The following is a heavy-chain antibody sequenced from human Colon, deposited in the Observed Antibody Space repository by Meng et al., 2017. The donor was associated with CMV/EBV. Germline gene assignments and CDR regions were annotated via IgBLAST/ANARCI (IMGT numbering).Heavy chain of an antibody. CDR3: TGGGY. CDR2: ISYDGSTT. CDR1: GIIFSSYN. J-gene: IGHJ4*02. Sequence: QGQLVGSGGGVVQPGRSLRLSCAASGIIFSSYNMHWVRQAPGKGLEWVAVISYDGSTTYYADSVKGRFTISRDNSKNSLYLQMNSLRVEDTAVYYCTGGGYWGQGILVTVSS. D-gene: IGHD3-16*01. V-gene: IGHV3-30-3*01.